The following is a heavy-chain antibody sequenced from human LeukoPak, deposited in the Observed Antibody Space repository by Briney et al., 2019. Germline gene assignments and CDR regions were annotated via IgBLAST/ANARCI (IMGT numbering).Heavy chain of an antibody. CDR3: ARVIRNAFDI. Sequence: GGSLRLSCAASGFTFSTYWMSWVRQAPGKGLEWVANINQDGSQKYYVDSVKGRFTISRDNAKNSLYLQMNSLRAEDTAVYYCARVIRNAFDIWGQGTMVTVAS. D-gene: IGHD1-14*01. CDR1: GFTFSTYW. V-gene: IGHV3-7*05. J-gene: IGHJ3*02. CDR2: INQDGSQK.